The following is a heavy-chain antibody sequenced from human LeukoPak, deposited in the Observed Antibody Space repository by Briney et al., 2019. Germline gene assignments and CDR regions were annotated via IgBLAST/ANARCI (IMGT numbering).Heavy chain of an antibody. CDR2: ISSSSSYI. CDR3: ARDFERDGSGSYYNY. CDR1: GFTFSSYS. D-gene: IGHD3-10*01. Sequence: GGSLRLSCAASGFTFSSYSMNWVRQAPGKGLEWVSSISSSSSYIYYADSVKGRFTISRDNAKNSLYLQMNSLRAEDTAVYYCARDFERDGSGSYYNYWGQGTLVTVSS. J-gene: IGHJ4*02. V-gene: IGHV3-21*01.